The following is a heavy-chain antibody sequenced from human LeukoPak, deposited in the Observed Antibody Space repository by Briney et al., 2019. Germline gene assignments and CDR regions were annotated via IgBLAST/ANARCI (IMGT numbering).Heavy chain of an antibody. CDR3: AKAGGWDIFDY. Sequence: GGSLRLSCAASGFTFSSYDMSWVRQAPGKGLEWVSTISGSGGTTNFADSVKGRFTISRDNSKNTLYLQMNSLRAEDTALYYCAKAGGWDIFDYWGQGTLVTVSS. D-gene: IGHD6-19*01. V-gene: IGHV3-23*01. J-gene: IGHJ4*02. CDR1: GFTFSSYD. CDR2: ISGSGGTT.